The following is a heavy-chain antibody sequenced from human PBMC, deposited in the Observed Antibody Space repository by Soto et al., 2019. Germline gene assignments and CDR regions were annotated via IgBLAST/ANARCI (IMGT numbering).Heavy chain of an antibody. CDR3: ARDDKDEYGADRGGFGC. D-gene: IGHD2-8*01. CDR2: IWYDGSNK. J-gene: IGHJ4*02. Sequence: QVHLVESGGGVVQPGTSLRLSCAASGFSFSIFGMHWVRQAPGKGLEWVAGIWYDGSNKYCADSVKGRFSISRDNSKNTLYLQMNSLRAEDTAVYYCARDDKDEYGADRGGFGCWGQGTLVTVSS. CDR1: GFSFSIFG. V-gene: IGHV3-33*01.